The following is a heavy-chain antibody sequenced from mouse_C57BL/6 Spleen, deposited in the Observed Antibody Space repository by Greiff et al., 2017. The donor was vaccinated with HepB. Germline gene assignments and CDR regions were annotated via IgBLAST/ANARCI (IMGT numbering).Heavy chain of an antibody. V-gene: IGHV1-54*01. J-gene: IGHJ1*03. Sequence: QVQLQQSGAELVRPGTSVKVSCKASGYAFTNYLIEWVKQRPGQGLEWIGVINPGSGGTNYNEKFKGKATLTADKSSSTAYMQLSSLTSEDSAVYFCARAGDYDDWYFDVWGTGTTVTVSS. D-gene: IGHD2-4*01. CDR1: GYAFTNYL. CDR2: INPGSGGT. CDR3: ARAGDYDDWYFDV.